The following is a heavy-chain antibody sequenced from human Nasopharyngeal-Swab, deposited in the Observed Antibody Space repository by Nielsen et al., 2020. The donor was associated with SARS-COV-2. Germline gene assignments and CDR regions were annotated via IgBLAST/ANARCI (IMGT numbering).Heavy chain of an antibody. J-gene: IGHJ5*02. D-gene: IGHD3-9*01. CDR2: IHYSGNT. CDR3: ARGHFDDLRFSNCLDP. Sequence: SETLSLTCTVSGGSISAYYWSWIRQTPGKGLEWIGYIHYSGNTNSNPSLKSRVTMSVDRSKRLLSLTLRSVTAADAAVYYCARGHFDDLRFSNCLDPWGPGTLGTVSS. CDR1: GGSISAYY. V-gene: IGHV4-59*01.